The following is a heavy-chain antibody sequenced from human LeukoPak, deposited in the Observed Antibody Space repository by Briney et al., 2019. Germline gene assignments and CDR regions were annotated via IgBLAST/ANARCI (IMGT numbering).Heavy chain of an antibody. Sequence: GGSLRLSCAASGFTFSTYSMNWVRQAPGKGLEWVSFISSNSSYIYYADSVKGRFTISRDNAKNSLYLQMNSLRAEDTAVYHCARDHDWDYMDVWGKGTTVTVSS. J-gene: IGHJ6*03. V-gene: IGHV3-21*01. CDR2: ISSNSSYI. CDR3: ARDHDWDYMDV. D-gene: IGHD3-9*01. CDR1: GFTFSTYS.